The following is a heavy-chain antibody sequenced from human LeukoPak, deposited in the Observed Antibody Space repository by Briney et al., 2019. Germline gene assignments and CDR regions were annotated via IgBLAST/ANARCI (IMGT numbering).Heavy chain of an antibody. J-gene: IGHJ4*02. CDR3: ARNYASDY. V-gene: IGHV3-48*03. CDR2: ISRSGDTI. Sequence: GGSLRLSCAASGFTFSRYEMNWVRQAPGKGLEWVSYISRSGDTIYFADSVKGRFTISRDNAKNSLYLQMGSLRAEDTAVYYCARNYASDYWGQGTLVTVSS. CDR1: GFTFSRYE. D-gene: IGHD3-10*01.